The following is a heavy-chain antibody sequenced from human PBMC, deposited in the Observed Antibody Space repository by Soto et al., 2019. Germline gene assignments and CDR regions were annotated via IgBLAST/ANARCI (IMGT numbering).Heavy chain of an antibody. CDR3: ARVGGYYDYAVDV. V-gene: IGHV4-34*01. Sequence: QVQLQQWGAGLLKPSETLSLNCAVYGGSFYWTWIRQPPGKGLEWIGEIRHSGSTNYNPSLKNRGSISIDRSKSQVSLTVYSVTAADTAVYYCARVGGYYDYAVDVWGQGTTVTVSS. CDR1: GGSFY. CDR2: IRHSGST. J-gene: IGHJ6*02.